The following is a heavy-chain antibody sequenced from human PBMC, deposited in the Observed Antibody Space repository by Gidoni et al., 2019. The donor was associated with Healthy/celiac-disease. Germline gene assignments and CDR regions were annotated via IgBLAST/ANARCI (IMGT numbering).Heavy chain of an antibody. D-gene: IGHD6-13*01. CDR3: ARHGYLSGWSDY. CDR2: IYSSGIT. J-gene: IGHJ4*02. CDR1: GGSSSSSSYY. V-gene: IGHV4-39*01. Sequence: QLQLQESGPGLVKPSETLSLTCTVSGGSSSSSSYYWGWIRQPPWKGLEWIWSIYSSGITYYNPSLQSRVTISVDTSKNQCSLKLSSLPAADTAVYYCARHGYLSGWSDYWGQGTLVTVSS.